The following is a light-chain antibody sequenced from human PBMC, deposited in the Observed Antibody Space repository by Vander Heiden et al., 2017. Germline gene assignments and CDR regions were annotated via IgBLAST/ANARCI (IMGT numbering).Light chain of an antibody. Sequence: DIVMTQSPDSLSVSLGERATTNCKSSQSVLYISNNKNYLAWYQQRPGQPPKLLIYWASTRESGVPDRFSGSGSGTDFPLTISSLQAEDVAVYYCQQFYSTPTFGQGTRVEIQ. V-gene: IGKV4-1*01. CDR3: QQFYSTPT. CDR1: QSVLYISNNKNY. CDR2: WAS. J-gene: IGKJ1*01.